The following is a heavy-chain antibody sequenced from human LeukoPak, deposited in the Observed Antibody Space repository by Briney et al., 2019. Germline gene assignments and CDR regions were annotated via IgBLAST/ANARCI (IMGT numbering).Heavy chain of an antibody. V-gene: IGHV1-18*01. Sequence: ASVKVSCKASGYTFTSYGISWVRQAPGQGLEWMGWISAYNGNTNYAQKLQDRVTMTTDTSTSTAYMELRSLRSDDTAVYYCASSGSSWYVFDYWGQGTLVTVSS. J-gene: IGHJ4*02. D-gene: IGHD6-13*01. CDR3: ASSGSSWYVFDY. CDR1: GYTFTSYG. CDR2: ISAYNGNT.